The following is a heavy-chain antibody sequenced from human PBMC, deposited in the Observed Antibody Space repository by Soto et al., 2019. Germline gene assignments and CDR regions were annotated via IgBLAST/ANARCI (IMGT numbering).Heavy chain of an antibody. CDR2: IIPIFGTA. CDR1: GGTXSSYA. CDR3: ARGVNYYYYGMDV. V-gene: IGHV1-69*13. J-gene: IGHJ6*02. Sequence: SXKVSFKASGGTXSSYAIGWVRQAPGQGLEWMGGIIPIFGTANYAQKLQGRVTITADESTRTAYMELSSLRSEDTAVYYCARGVNYYYYGMDVWGQGTTGTVSS. D-gene: IGHD2-21*01.